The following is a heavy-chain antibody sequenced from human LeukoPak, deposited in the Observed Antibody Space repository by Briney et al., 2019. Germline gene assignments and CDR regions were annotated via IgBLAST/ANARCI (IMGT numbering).Heavy chain of an antibody. J-gene: IGHJ4*02. CDR2: IYHSGST. CDR1: GGSISSGGYS. CDR3: ARGGITMVRGVNQLDY. V-gene: IGHV4-30-2*01. D-gene: IGHD3-10*01. Sequence: PSETLSLTCAVSGGSISSGGYSWSWIRQPPGKGLEWIGYIYHSGSTYYNPSLKSRVTISVDTSKNQFSLKLSSVTAADTAVYYCARGGITMVRGVNQLDYWGQGTLVTVSS.